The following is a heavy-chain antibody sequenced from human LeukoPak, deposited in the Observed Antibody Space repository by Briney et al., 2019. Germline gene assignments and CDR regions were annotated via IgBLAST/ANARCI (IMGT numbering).Heavy chain of an antibody. V-gene: IGHV3-21*01. CDR2: ITSSSSYI. Sequence: GGSLRLSCAASGFTFSSYDMNWVRQAPGKGLEWVSSITSSSSYIYYADSVKGRFTISRDNAKNSLYLQMNSLRAEDTAVYYCARSYSGSRGTFDYWGQGTLVTVSS. CDR3: ARSYSGSRGTFDY. J-gene: IGHJ4*02. D-gene: IGHD6-6*01. CDR1: GFTFSSYD.